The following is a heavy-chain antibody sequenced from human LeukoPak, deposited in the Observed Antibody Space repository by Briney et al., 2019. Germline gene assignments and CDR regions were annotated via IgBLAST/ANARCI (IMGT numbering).Heavy chain of an antibody. J-gene: IGHJ6*03. CDR1: GFTFSSYS. D-gene: IGHD6-13*01. CDR2: ISSSSSYI. CDR3: AKDPQSSSWYDYYYYMDV. Sequence: GGSLRLSCAASGFTFSSYSMNWVRQAPGKGLEWVSSISSSSSYIYYADSVKGRFTISRDNSKNTLYLQMNSLRAEDTAVYYCAKDPQSSSWYDYYYYMDVWGKGTTVTVSS. V-gene: IGHV3-21*04.